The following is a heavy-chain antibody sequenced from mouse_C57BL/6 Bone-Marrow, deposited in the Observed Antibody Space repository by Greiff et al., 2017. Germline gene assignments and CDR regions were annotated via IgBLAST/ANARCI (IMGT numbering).Heavy chain of an antibody. V-gene: IGHV5-15*01. CDR3: ARHYYGHWYFDV. CDR2: ISNLAYSI. CDR1: GFTFSDYG. D-gene: IGHD1-1*01. J-gene: IGHJ1*03. Sequence: EVQGVESGGGLVQPGGSLKLSCAASGFTFSDYGMAWVRQAPRKGPEWVAFISNLAYSIYYADTVTGRFTISRENAKNTLYLEMSSLRSEDTAMYYCARHYYGHWYFDVWGTGTTVTVSS.